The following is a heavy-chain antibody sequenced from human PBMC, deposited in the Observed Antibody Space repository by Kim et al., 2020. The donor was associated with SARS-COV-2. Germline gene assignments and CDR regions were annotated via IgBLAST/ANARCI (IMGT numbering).Heavy chain of an antibody. CDR1: GYTFTRYG. V-gene: IGHV1-18*01. CDR3: ARDPVYSGTYGRAFDF. Sequence: ASVKVSCKPSGYTFTRYGISWVRQAPGQGLEWMGWVSPHNGDTNYAQNLQGRLTMTTDKSIDTAYMELRGLRSDDTAVYYCARDPVYSGTYGRAFDFWGQGTMVTVSS. D-gene: IGHD1-26*01. J-gene: IGHJ3*01. CDR2: VSPHNGDT.